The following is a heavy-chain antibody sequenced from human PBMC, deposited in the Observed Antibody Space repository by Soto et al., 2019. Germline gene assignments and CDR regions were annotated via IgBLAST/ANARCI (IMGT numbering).Heavy chain of an antibody. CDR2: IYATGTT. CDR1: GASISGYY. J-gene: IGHJ5*02. CDR3: VRDGTKTLRDWFDP. D-gene: IGHD1-1*01. V-gene: IGHV4-4*07. Sequence: TLSLTCTVSGASISGYYWSWIRKSAGKGLEWIGRIYATGTTDYNPSLKSRVMMSVDTSKKQFSLKLRSVTAADTAVYYCVRDGTKTLRDWFDPWGQGISVTVSS.